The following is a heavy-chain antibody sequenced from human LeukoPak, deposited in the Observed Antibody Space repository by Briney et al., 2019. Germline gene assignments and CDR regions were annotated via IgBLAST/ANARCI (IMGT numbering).Heavy chain of an antibody. Sequence: GGPLRLSCAASGFIVSSNYMSWVRQAPGKGLEWVSVIHSGGGTDYADSVKGRFTISRDNSKNTLYLQLNSLRAEDTAVYYCARDATHYYYAMDVWGHGTTVTVSS. CDR1: GFIVSSNY. V-gene: IGHV3-53*01. CDR2: IHSGGGT. J-gene: IGHJ6*02. D-gene: IGHD2-15*01. CDR3: ARDATHYYYAMDV.